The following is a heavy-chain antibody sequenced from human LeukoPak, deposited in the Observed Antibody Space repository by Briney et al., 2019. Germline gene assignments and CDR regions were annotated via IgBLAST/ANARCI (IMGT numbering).Heavy chain of an antibody. CDR3: ARDVRSGSYLGA. Sequence: SETLSLTCTVSGYSISSGYYWGWIRQTPGKGLEWIGSIYYRGTTYFNPSLKSRVTISVDTSRNQFSLKVTSVTAADTAVYYCARDVRSGSYLGAWGQGTLVTVSS. CDR2: IYYRGTT. D-gene: IGHD1-26*01. V-gene: IGHV4-38-2*02. CDR1: GYSISSGYY. J-gene: IGHJ5*02.